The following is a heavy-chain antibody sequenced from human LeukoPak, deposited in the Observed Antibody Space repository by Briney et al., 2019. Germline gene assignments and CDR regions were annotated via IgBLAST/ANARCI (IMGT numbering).Heavy chain of an antibody. CDR2: IGTAGDT. J-gene: IGHJ5*02. CDR1: GFTFSSYD. Sequence: GGSLRLSCAASGFTFSSYDMHWVRQATGKGLEWVSAIGTAGDTYYPGSVKGRFTISRENAKNSLYLQMNSLRAGDTAVYYCAREVYCSSTSCYGSWFDPWGQGTLVTVSS. D-gene: IGHD2-2*01. V-gene: IGHV3-13*01. CDR3: AREVYCSSTSCYGSWFDP.